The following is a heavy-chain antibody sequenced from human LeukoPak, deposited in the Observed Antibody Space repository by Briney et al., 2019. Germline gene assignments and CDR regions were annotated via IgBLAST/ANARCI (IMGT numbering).Heavy chain of an antibody. CDR2: ISAYNGNT. J-gene: IGHJ3*02. Sequence: ASVKVSCKTSGYTFTNYGLSRVRQAPGLGLEWMGWISAYNGNTNYAQKVQGRVTMTTDTSTSTAYIELRSLRFDDTAVYYCARDQSVRLLQTSSTYFKHVFAIWGQGSMVTVSS. D-gene: IGHD6-13*01. CDR3: ARDQSVRLLQTSSTYFKHVFAI. CDR1: GYTFTNYG. V-gene: IGHV1-18*01.